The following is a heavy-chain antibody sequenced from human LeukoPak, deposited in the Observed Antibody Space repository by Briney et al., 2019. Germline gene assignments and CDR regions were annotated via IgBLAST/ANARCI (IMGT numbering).Heavy chain of an antibody. V-gene: IGHV3-7*01. CDR2: IKQDGSEK. J-gene: IGHJ4*02. CDR1: GFTFSSYW. Sequence: GSLRLSCAASGFTFSSYWMSWVRQAPGKGLGGVANIKQDGSEKYYVDSVKGRFTISRDNDKNSLYLQMNRLRAEDTAVYYCTRVGYCSSTSCYTGDGFDYWGQGTLVTVSS. D-gene: IGHD2-2*02. CDR3: TRVGYCSSTSCYTGDGFDY.